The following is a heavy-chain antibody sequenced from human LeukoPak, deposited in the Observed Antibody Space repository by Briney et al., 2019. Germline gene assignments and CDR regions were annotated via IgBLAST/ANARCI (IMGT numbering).Heavy chain of an antibody. Sequence: GGSLRLSCAASGFTFSSYSMNWVRQAPGKGLEWVSSISSSSSYIYYADSVKGRFTISRDNAKNSLYLQMNSLRAEDTAVYYCAREPITIFGVVITWGQGTLVTVSS. J-gene: IGHJ5*02. V-gene: IGHV3-21*01. D-gene: IGHD3-3*01. CDR3: AREPITIFGVVIT. CDR2: ISSSSSYI. CDR1: GFTFSSYS.